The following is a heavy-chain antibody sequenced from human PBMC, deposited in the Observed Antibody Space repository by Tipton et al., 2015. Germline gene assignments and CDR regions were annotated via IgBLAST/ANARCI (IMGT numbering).Heavy chain of an antibody. J-gene: IGHJ6*02. Sequence: SLRLSCAASGFTFSRYEVNWVRQAPGKGLEWVGFIRTRAKGATTDYAASVKGRFSISRDDSKSIVYLQMNSLKIEDTAVYYCIRERRGLDVWGPGTTVTVSS. CDR3: IRERRGLDV. CDR1: GFTFSRYE. D-gene: IGHD3-16*01. V-gene: IGHV3-49*04. CDR2: IRTRAKGATT.